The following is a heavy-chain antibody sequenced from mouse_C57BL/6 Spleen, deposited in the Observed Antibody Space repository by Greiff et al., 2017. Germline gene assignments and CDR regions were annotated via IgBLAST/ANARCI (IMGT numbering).Heavy chain of an antibody. D-gene: IGHD1-1*01. CDR1: GYTFTSYW. CDR2: IYPGSGST. J-gene: IGHJ3*01. Sequence: QVQLQQPGAELVKPGASVKMSCKASGYTFTSYWITWVKQRPGQGLEWIGDIYPGSGSTNYNEKFKSKATLTVDTSSSTAYMQLSSLTSEDSAVYYCASDITTVVATEKFAYRGQGTLVTVSA. V-gene: IGHV1-55*01. CDR3: ASDITTVVATEKFAY.